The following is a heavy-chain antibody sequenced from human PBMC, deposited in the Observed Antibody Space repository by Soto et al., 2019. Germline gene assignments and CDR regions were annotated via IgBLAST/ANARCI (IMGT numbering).Heavy chain of an antibody. Sequence: QVQLVESGGGVVQPGRSLRLSCAASGFTFSSYAMHWVRQAPGKGLEWVAVISYDGSNKYYADSVKGRFTISRDNSKNTLYLQMNSLRAEDTAVYYCARDPEDIVVVVAADYWGQGTLFTVSS. CDR1: GFTFSSYA. D-gene: IGHD2-15*01. CDR3: ARDPEDIVVVVAADY. CDR2: ISYDGSNK. J-gene: IGHJ4*02. V-gene: IGHV3-30-3*01.